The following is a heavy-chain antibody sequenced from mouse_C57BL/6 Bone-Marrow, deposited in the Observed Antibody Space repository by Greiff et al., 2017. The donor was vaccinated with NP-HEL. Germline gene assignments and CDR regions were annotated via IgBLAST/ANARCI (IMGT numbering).Heavy chain of an antibody. Sequence: VQLQQSGPELVKPGASVKMPCKASGYTFTDYNMHWVKQSHGKSLEWIGYINPNNGGTSYNQKFKGKATLTVNKSSSTAYMELRSLTSEDSAVYYCARLGLQTRAMDYWGQGTSVTVSS. J-gene: IGHJ4*01. CDR3: ARLGLQTRAMDY. D-gene: IGHD2-4*01. CDR2: INPNNGGT. CDR1: GYTFTDYN. V-gene: IGHV1-22*01.